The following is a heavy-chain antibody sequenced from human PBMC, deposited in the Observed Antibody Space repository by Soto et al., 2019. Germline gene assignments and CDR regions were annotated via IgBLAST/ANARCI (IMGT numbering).Heavy chain of an antibody. J-gene: IGHJ4*02. CDR2: IYYSGST. Sequence: SETLSLTCTVSGGSISSSSYYWGWIRQPPGKGLEWIGSIYYSGSTYYNPSLKSRVTISVDTSKNQFSLKLSSVTAADTAVYYCATPPSKYSSSLDYDYWGQGTLVTVSS. D-gene: IGHD6-13*01. V-gene: IGHV4-39*01. CDR3: ATPPSKYSSSLDYDY. CDR1: GGSISSSSYY.